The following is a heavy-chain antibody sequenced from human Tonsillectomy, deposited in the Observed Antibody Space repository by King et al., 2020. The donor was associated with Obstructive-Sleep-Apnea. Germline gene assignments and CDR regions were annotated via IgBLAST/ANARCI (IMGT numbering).Heavy chain of an antibody. CDR3: ARGGSTSWRYYYYGMDV. Sequence: QLQESGPGLVKPSETLSLTCTVSGYSISSGYYWGWIRQPPGKRLEWIGSIYHSGSTYYNPSLKSRVTISVDTSKNQFSLKLSSVTAADTAVYYCARGGSTSWRYYYYGMDVWGQGTTVTVSS. CDR2: IYHSGST. CDR1: GYSISSGYY. V-gene: IGHV4-38-2*02. D-gene: IGHD2-2*01. J-gene: IGHJ6*02.